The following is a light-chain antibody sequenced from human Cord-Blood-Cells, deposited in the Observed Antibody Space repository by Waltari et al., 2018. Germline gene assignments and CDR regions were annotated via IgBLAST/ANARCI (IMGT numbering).Light chain of an antibody. CDR3: QQLNSYPYT. J-gene: IGKJ2*01. Sequence: IQLTQPPPFPSAYVGDRVTLTCRASQGISTYLAWYQQKPGKAPKLLIYAASTLQSGVPSRFSGSGSGIEFTLTISSLQPEDFATYYCQQLNSYPYTFGQGTKLEIK. CDR1: QGISTY. CDR2: AAS. V-gene: IGKV1-9*01.